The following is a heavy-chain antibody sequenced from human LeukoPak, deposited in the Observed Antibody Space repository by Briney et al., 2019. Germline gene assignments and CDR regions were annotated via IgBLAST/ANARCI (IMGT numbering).Heavy chain of an antibody. J-gene: IGHJ4*02. CDR3: ARRWWLRGPDVLIPFDY. V-gene: IGHV4-39*01. Sequence: SETLSLTCTVSGGSISSYYWGWIRQPPGKGLEWIGNIYYSGSTNYNPSLKSRVTISLDTSENQFSPKLTSVTAADTAVYYCARRWWLRGPDVLIPFDYWGQGTLVSVSS. CDR2: IYYSGST. CDR1: GGSISSYY. D-gene: IGHD5-12*01.